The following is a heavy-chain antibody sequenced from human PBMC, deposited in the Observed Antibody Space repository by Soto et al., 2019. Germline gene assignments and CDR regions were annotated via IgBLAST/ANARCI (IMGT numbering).Heavy chain of an antibody. V-gene: IGHV3-23*01. J-gene: IGHJ5*02. CDR3: AKSLYPRERVVAYNRFDP. CDR2: ISGSGGST. Sequence: EVQLLESGGGLVQPGGSLRLSCAASGFTFSSYAMSWVRQAPGKGLEWVSAISGSGGSTYYADSVKGRFTISRDNSKNTLYLQMHSLRVGDTAVYYCAKSLYPRERVVAYNRFDPWGQGTLVTVSS. CDR1: GFTFSSYA. D-gene: IGHD2-15*01.